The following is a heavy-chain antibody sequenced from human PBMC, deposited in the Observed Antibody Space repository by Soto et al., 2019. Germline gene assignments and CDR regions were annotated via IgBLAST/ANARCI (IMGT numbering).Heavy chain of an antibody. CDR1: GFTFSGSA. D-gene: IGHD7-27*01. J-gene: IGHJ3*02. V-gene: IGHV3-73*01. CDR2: IRSKANSYAT. Sequence: GGSLRLSCAASGFTFSGSAMHWVRQASGKGLEWVGRIRSKANSYATAYAASVKGRFTISRDDSKNTAYLQMNSLKTEDTAVYYCTSLTGTNDAFDIWGQGTMVTVSS. CDR3: TSLTGTNDAFDI.